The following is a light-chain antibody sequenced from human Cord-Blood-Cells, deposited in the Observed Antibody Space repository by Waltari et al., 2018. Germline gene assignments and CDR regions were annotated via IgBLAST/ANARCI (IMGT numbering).Light chain of an antibody. Sequence: DIQMTQSPSTMSASVGARVTITCRASQSISSWLAWYQQKPGKVPKLLIYKASSLESGYPSRCSGSGYGTEFTIPSISLQPDDFASDYCQQYNSYARTFGGGTKVEIK. CDR2: KAS. CDR3: QQYNSYART. V-gene: IGKV1-5*03. J-gene: IGKJ4*01. CDR1: QSISSW.